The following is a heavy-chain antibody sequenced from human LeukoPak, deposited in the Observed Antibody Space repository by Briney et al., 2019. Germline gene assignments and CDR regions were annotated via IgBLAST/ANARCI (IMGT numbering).Heavy chain of an antibody. CDR2: IQYDGSNK. CDR3: AKPARTDAFDI. Sequence: GGSLRLSCAASGFTFSSYGMHWVRQAPGKGLEWVAFIQYDGSNKYYADSVKGRFTISRDNSKNTLYLQMNSLRAEDTAVYYCAKPARTDAFDIWGQGTMITVSS. CDR1: GFTFSSYG. D-gene: IGHD1-14*01. V-gene: IGHV3-30*02. J-gene: IGHJ3*02.